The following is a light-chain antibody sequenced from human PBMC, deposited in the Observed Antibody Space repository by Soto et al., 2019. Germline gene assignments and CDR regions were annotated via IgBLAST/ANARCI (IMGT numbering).Light chain of an antibody. CDR3: QQYNNWPFT. J-gene: IGKJ3*01. CDR1: QSVSSE. Sequence: EIVMTQSPATLSVSPGERATLSCRASQSVSSELAWYQQKPGQAPRLLIYGASTRATGIPARFSGSGSGTEFTLTVSSQQSEDFAVYYCQQYNNWPFTFGPGTKVDIK. CDR2: GAS. V-gene: IGKV3-15*01.